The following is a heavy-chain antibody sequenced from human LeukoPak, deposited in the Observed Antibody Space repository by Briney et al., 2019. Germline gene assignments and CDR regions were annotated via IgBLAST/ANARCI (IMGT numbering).Heavy chain of an antibody. CDR1: GFTFDDYA. CDR3: AKASSPYYGSGSYALYDY. J-gene: IGHJ4*02. D-gene: IGHD3-10*01. V-gene: IGHV3-9*03. Sequence: PGRSLRLSCAASGFTFDDYAMHWVRQAPGKGLEWVSGISWNSGSIGYADSVKGRLTISRDNAKNSLYLQMNSLRAEDMALYYCAKASSPYYGSGSYALYDYWGQGTLVTVSS. CDR2: ISWNSGSI.